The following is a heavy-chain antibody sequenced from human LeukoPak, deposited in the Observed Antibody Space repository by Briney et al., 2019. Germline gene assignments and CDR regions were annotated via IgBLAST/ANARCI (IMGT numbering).Heavy chain of an antibody. Sequence: GGSLRLSCAASGFAFSAYWMHWVRQAPGKGLEWVARINEDATTITYADSVKGRFIISRDDSKKSLYLQMNNVRAEDTAVYYCVRDLIFVWTPGDDFDFWGQGTLVIVSS. CDR3: VRDLIFVWTPGDDFDF. J-gene: IGHJ4*02. D-gene: IGHD3-3*01. V-gene: IGHV3-74*01. CDR1: GFAFSAYW. CDR2: INEDATTI.